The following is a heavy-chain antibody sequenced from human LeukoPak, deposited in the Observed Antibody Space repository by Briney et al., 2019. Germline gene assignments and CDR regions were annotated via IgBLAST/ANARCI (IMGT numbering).Heavy chain of an antibody. CDR3: ARGRPHGNDY. CDR1: GFTFSDYW. J-gene: IGHJ4*02. CDR2: INTDGSIT. D-gene: IGHD4-23*01. Sequence: PGGSLRLSCAASGFTFSDYWIHWVRHAPGKGLVWVSRINTDGSITNYADSVKGRFSISRDNAKNTLYLQMSSLRAEDTAVYYCARGRPHGNDYWGQGTLVTVSS. V-gene: IGHV3-74*01.